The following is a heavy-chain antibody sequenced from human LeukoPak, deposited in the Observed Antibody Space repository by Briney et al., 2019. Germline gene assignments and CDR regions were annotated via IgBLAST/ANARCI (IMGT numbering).Heavy chain of an antibody. CDR2: ISSSGSTI. Sequence: GGSLRLSCAASGFTFSDYYMSWIRQAPGKGLEWVSYISSSGSTIYYADSVKGRFTISRDNAKNSLCLQMNSLRAEDTAVYYCARRQWLVIGSGAFDIWGQGTMVTVSS. D-gene: IGHD6-19*01. CDR3: ARRQWLVIGSGAFDI. J-gene: IGHJ3*02. CDR1: GFTFSDYY. V-gene: IGHV3-11*01.